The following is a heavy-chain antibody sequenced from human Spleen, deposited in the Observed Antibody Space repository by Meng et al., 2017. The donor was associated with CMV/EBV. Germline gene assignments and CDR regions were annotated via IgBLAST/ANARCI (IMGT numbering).Heavy chain of an antibody. J-gene: IGHJ5*02. CDR1: GFTFSSYW. Sequence: GGSLRLSCAASGFTFSSYWMSWVRQAPGKGLEWVGRIKTNSDGGTRDYAAPVKGRFTISRDDSTNTLYLQMNNLRSEDTGVYYCTTGGAAWGQGTLVTVSS. CDR3: TTGGAA. CDR2: IKTNSDGGTR. V-gene: IGHV3-15*05.